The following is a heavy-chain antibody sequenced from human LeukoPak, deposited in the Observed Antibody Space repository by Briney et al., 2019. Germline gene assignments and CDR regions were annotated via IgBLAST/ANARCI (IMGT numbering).Heavy chain of an antibody. V-gene: IGHV6-1*01. CDR3: ARGNYSSGLSHREFEL. CDR1: GDSVSSNSAA. CDR2: TYYRSKWYS. Sequence: SQTLSLTCAISGDSVSSNSAAWNWIRQSPSRGLEWLGRTYYRSKWYSDYAVSVKRRITINPDTSKNQFSLQLNSVTPEDTAVYYRARGNYSSGLSHREFELWGRGTLVTVSS. J-gene: IGHJ2*01. D-gene: IGHD6-19*01.